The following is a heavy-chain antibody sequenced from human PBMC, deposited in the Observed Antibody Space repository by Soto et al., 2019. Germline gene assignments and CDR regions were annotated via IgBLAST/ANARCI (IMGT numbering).Heavy chain of an antibody. D-gene: IGHD3-3*01. CDR3: SSSGYDFWSRLDP. CDR1: GYTFTASG. Sequence: GASLKLSCQHSGYTFTASGIHWVRQAPGQRREWMGCSNTGNCHTKYSQKFQGRVTITRNTSARKAYMELNSLRSEDTAVYSCSSSGYDFWSRLDPWGQGILVTVYS. CDR2: SNTGNCHT. J-gene: IGHJ5*02. V-gene: IGHV1-3*04.